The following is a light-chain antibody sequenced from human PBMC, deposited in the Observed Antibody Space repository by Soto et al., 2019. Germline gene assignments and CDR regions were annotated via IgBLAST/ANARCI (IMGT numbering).Light chain of an antibody. Sequence: EIVMTQSPATLSVSPGERATLSCRASQTVNSNLAWYQQKPGQAPRLLMFGASSRATAIPARFSGSGSGTEFTLTISSLQSEDFAVYYGQQYNDWPRTFGQGTKLEIK. J-gene: IGKJ2*01. CDR1: QTVNSN. CDR2: GAS. CDR3: QQYNDWPRT. V-gene: IGKV3-15*01.